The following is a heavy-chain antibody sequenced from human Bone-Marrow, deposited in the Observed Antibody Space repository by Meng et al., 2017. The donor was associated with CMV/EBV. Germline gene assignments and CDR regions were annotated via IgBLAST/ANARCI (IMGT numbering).Heavy chain of an antibody. Sequence: GESLKISCAASGFTISSNYMSWVRQAPGKGLEWVSVIYSGGTTYYADSVKGRFTISRDKSKNTVYLQMNSLRTEDTAVYYCARGDFWSGFYGCGQGTLVTVSS. D-gene: IGHD3-3*01. CDR2: IYSGGTT. J-gene: IGHJ4*02. CDR3: ARGDFWSGFYG. V-gene: IGHV3-66*02. CDR1: GFTISSNY.